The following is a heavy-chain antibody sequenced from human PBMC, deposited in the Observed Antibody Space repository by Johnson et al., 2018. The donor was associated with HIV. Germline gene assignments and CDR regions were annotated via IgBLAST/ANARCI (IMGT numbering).Heavy chain of an antibody. V-gene: IGHV3-30*18. CDR3: AKYYDILTGRNTLRDAFDI. J-gene: IGHJ3*02. CDR2: ISFDGGKK. D-gene: IGHD3-9*01. CDR1: GFTFRTYG. Sequence: VQLVESGGGLVQPGRSLRLSCTAFGFTFRTYGMHWVRQAPGKGLEWVAGISFDGGKKYYADSVWGLFTISRDNSNSTLFLQMNSLRAEDTAVYYCAKYYDILTGRNTLRDAFDIWGQGTMVTVSS.